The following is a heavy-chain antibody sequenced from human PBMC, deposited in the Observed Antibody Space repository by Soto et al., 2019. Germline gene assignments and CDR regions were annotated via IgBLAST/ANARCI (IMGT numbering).Heavy chain of an antibody. CDR3: ARPPYYDILADY. CDR2: MKHDGSEK. V-gene: IGHV3-7*03. Sequence: EVQLVESGGGLVQPGGSLRLSCAASGFTFDTYWMAWVRQAPGKGLEWVANMKHDGSEKYYVDSVKGRFTISRDNTKNSLYLQMTSLRADDTAVYYCARPPYYDILADYWGQGTLLTVSS. D-gene: IGHD3-9*01. J-gene: IGHJ4*02. CDR1: GFTFDTYW.